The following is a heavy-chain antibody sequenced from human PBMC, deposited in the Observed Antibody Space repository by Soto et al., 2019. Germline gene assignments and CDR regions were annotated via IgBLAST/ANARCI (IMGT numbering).Heavy chain of an antibody. D-gene: IGHD5-12*01. V-gene: IGHV3-30*18. J-gene: IGHJ3*02. CDR1: GFTFSSYG. Sequence: QVQLVESGGGVVQPGRSLRLSCAASGFTFSSYGMHWVRQAPGKGLEWVAVISYDGSNKYYADSVKGRFTISRDNSKNTLYLQMNSLRGEDTAVYYCAKDSVRGYVRPSDAFDIWGQGTMVTVSS. CDR3: AKDSVRGYVRPSDAFDI. CDR2: ISYDGSNK.